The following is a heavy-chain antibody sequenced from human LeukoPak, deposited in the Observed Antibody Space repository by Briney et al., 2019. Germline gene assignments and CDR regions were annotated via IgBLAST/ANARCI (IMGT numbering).Heavy chain of an antibody. CDR2: IYTSGST. J-gene: IGHJ4*02. V-gene: IGHV4-4*07. CDR3: GLYSGPNDY. CDR1: RGSIYSYY. Sequence: PSETLSLTCTVARGSIYSYYSSCIRQPAGKGLEWIGRIYTSGSTNYNPSLKSRVTMSVDTSKNQFSLKLSSVTAVDTAVYYWGLYSGPNDYWGQGTLVTVSS. D-gene: IGHD1-26*01.